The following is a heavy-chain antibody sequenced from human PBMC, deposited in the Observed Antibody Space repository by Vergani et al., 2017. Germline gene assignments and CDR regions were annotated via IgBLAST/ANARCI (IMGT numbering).Heavy chain of an antibody. Sequence: QVQLQQWGAGLLKPSETLSLTCAVYGGSFSGYYWSWIRQPQGKGQEWIGKINHSGSTNYNPSLKSRITISVDTSNTQFSLKLSSVTAADTAVYYCARGXGYCSSTSCYYYYGMDVWGQGTTVTVSS. CDR1: GGSFSGYY. J-gene: IGHJ6*02. CDR3: ARGXGYCSSTSCYYYYGMDV. D-gene: IGHD2-2*01. V-gene: IGHV4-34*01. CDR2: INHSGST.